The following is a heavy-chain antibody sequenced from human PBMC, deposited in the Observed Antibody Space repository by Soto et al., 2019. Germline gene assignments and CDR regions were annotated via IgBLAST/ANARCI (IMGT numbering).Heavy chain of an antibody. CDR2: ISGSSSYI. J-gene: IGHJ4*02. CDR1: GFTFSSYS. D-gene: IGHD5-12*01. Sequence: GGSLRLSCAASGFTFSSYSMNWVRQAPGKGLEWVSSISGSSSYIYYADSVKGRFTISRDNAKNSLYLQMNSLRAEDTAVYYCARYSGNDFDYWGQGTLVTVSS. CDR3: ARYSGNDFDY. V-gene: IGHV3-21*01.